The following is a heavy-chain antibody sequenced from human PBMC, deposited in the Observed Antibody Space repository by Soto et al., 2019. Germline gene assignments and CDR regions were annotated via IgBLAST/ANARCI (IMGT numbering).Heavy chain of an antibody. CDR1: GFTFSSYA. CDR3: GQEEETSIAIEP. CDR2: ISYDGSNK. Sequence: PGGSLRLSCSASGFTFSSYAMHWVLQAPGKGLEWVAVISYDGSNKYYADSVKGRFTISRDNSKNTLSLQMNSLRPEATAVYSCGQEEETSIAIEPWGQGTLVTVSS. J-gene: IGHJ5*02. V-gene: IGHV3-30*04. D-gene: IGHD6-6*01.